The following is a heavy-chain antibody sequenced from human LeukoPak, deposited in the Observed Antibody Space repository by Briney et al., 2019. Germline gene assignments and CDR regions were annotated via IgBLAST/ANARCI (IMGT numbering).Heavy chain of an antibody. J-gene: IGHJ5*02. Sequence: ASVKVSCKASGYTFTSYAMNWVRQAPGQGLEWMGWINTNTGNPTYAQGFTGRFVFSLDAAVSTAYLQISSLKAEDTAVYYCARERLYSSSNWFDPWGQGTLVTVSS. CDR2: INTNTGNP. CDR3: ARERLYSSSNWFDP. V-gene: IGHV7-4-1*02. CDR1: GYTFTSYA. D-gene: IGHD6-6*01.